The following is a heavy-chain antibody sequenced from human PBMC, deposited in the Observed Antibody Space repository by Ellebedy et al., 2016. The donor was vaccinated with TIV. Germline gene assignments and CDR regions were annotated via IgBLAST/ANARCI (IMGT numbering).Heavy chain of an antibody. V-gene: IGHV1-3*01. J-gene: IGHJ4*02. D-gene: IGHD6-13*01. CDR3: ARARGFSNFDF. CDR2: INVGNANT. Sequence: AASVKVSCKASGFTFVSYAIQWVRQAPGQRLEWLGWINVGNANTKYSQKFQGRVTITRDTSASTAYMELTSLTSEDTAIYYCARARGFSNFDFWGQGTLVTVSS. CDR1: GFTFVSYA.